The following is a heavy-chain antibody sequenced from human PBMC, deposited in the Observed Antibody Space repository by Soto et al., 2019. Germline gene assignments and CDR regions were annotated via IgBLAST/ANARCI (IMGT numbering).Heavy chain of an antibody. V-gene: IGHV3-48*02. D-gene: IGHD3-10*01. CDR1: GFTLSTYS. CDR2: ISGSSNTI. Sequence: EVPLVESGGGLIQRGGSLRLSCAASGFTLSTYSLNWVRQAPRKGLEWLSYISGSSNTIYYADSVKGRFTISRDNPKNSLYLQMNSLRDEDTAVYFCARGFDLQYGMDVWGQGTTVTVSS. J-gene: IGHJ6*02. CDR3: ARGFDLQYGMDV.